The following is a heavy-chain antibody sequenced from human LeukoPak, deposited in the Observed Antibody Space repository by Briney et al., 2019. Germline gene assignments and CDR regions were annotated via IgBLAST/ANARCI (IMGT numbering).Heavy chain of an antibody. CDR1: GFTFSSYG. Sequence: GGSLRLSCAASGFTFSSYGMHWVRQAPGKGLEWVAFLRDDGSNKYYADSVKGRFTISRDNSKNTLYLQMNSLRAEDTAVYYCDVRMDVWGKGTTVTVSS. V-gene: IGHV3-30*02. D-gene: IGHD3-10*02. CDR3: DVRMDV. CDR2: LRDDGSNK. J-gene: IGHJ6*03.